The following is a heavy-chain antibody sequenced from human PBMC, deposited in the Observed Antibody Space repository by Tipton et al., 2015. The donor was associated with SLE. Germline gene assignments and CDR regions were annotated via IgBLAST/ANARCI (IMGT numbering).Heavy chain of an antibody. D-gene: IGHD4-17*01. CDR2: VYHSGTT. V-gene: IGHV4-38-2*02. J-gene: IGHJ6*02. CDR1: GFSISSGYY. CDR3: ARDYGADYYYGGMDV. Sequence: TLSLTCAVSGFSISSGYYWGWIRQPPGKGLEWLGSVYHSGTTYYNPSLKSRLTISVDTSKNQFSLKLSSVTAADTAVYYCARDYGADYYYGGMDVWGQGTTVTVSS.